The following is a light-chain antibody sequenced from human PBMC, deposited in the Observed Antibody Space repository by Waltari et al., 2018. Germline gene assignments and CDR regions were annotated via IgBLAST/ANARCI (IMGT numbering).Light chain of an antibody. Sequence: DIQMTPSPSTLSASVGDRVTITCRASQSISSWLAWYQQKPGKAPKLLIYKASSVESGVPSRFSGSGSGTEFTLTISSLQPDDFATYYCQQYNSYSVTFGQGTKVEIK. CDR1: QSISSW. CDR3: QQYNSYSVT. V-gene: IGKV1-5*03. J-gene: IGKJ1*01. CDR2: KAS.